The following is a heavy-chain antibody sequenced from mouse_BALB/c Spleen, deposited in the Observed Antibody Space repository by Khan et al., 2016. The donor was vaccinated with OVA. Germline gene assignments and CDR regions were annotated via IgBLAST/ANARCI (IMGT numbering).Heavy chain of an antibody. V-gene: IGHV1-4*01. Sequence: QIQLVQSGAELAGPGASVKMSCKASGYTFTSYTIHWIKKRPGQGLEWIGYINPSNGYTNYNQKFKDKATLTTDKSSTTAYLQLSSLTSDDSAVYNCVRDGAYHRNDGWFAYWGQGTLVTVSA. CDR3: VRDGAYHRNDGWFAY. CDR1: GYTFTSYT. D-gene: IGHD2-14*01. CDR2: INPSNGYT. J-gene: IGHJ3*01.